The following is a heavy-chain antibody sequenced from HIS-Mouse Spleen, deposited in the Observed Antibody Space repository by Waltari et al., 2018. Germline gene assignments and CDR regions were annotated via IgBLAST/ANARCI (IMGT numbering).Heavy chain of an antibody. Sequence: QVQLVESGGGVVKPGRSLRLSCAASGFTFSSYGMHWVRQAQGKGLEGVAVLWYDGSNKYYADSVKGRFTISRDNSKNTLYLQMNSLRAEDTTVYYCAKDLARKDSGYDAFDIWGQGTMVTVSS. CDR1: GFTFSSYG. CDR2: LWYDGSNK. J-gene: IGHJ3*02. V-gene: IGHV3-33*06. D-gene: IGHD5-12*01. CDR3: AKDLARKDSGYDAFDI.